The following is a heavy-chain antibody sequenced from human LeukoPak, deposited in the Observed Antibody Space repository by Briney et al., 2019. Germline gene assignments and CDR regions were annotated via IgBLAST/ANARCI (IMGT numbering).Heavy chain of an antibody. V-gene: IGHV3-7*03. CDR1: GFTFRNYW. D-gene: IGHD6-13*01. CDR3: ARHPNSNWDY. CDR2: INEGGNEK. J-gene: IGHJ4*02. Sequence: PGGSLRLSCAASGFTFRNYWMSRVRQVPGKGLEWVVNINEGGNEKNYVDSVKGRFTASRDNAQNSLYLQMNSLRVEDTAVYYCARHPNSNWDYWGQGTLVTVSS.